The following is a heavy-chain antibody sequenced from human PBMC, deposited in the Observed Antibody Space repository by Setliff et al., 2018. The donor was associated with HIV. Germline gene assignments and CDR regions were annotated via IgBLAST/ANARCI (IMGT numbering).Heavy chain of an antibody. CDR1: GYTFTQYP. J-gene: IGHJ5*02. V-gene: IGHV1-3*01. D-gene: IGHD3-16*01. CDR3: ARDGCDSNKCYVYNWFDP. Sequence: ASVKVSCKASGYTFTQYPMHWVRQAPGQRLEWMGWINAGNGNTKHSQKFQNRITITRDTSASTAFMEVNSLTSEDTAVYYCARDGCDSNKCYVYNWFDPGGQGTLVTGAS. CDR2: INAGNGNT.